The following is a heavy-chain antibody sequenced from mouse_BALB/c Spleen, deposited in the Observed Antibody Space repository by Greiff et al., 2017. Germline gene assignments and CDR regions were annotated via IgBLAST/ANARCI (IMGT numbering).Heavy chain of an antibody. CDR2: IRSKSNNYAT. D-gene: IGHD1-2*01. CDR1: GFTFNTYA. V-gene: IGHV10-1*02. CDR3: VRHFHYYGYDAMDY. Sequence: EVKLEESGGGLVQPKGSLKLSCAASGFTFNTYAMNWVRQAPGKGLEWVARIRSKSNNYATYYADSVKDRFTISRDDSQSMLYLQMNNLKTEDTAMYYCVRHFHYYGYDAMDYWGQGTSVTVSS. J-gene: IGHJ4*01.